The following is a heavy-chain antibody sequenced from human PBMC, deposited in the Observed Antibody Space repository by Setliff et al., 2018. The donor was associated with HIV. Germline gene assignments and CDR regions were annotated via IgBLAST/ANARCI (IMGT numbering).Heavy chain of an antibody. D-gene: IGHD6-19*01. V-gene: IGHV4-34*12. J-gene: IGHJ4*02. CDR3: ARRSGWSLDY. CDR1: GGSFSGYY. CDR2: IIHSGST. Sequence: PSETLSLTCAVYGGSFSGYYWSWIRQPPGKGLEWIGEIIHSGSTNYNPSLKSRVTISVDTSKNQFSLELSSVTAADTAVYYCARRSGWSLDYWGQGTLVTVSS.